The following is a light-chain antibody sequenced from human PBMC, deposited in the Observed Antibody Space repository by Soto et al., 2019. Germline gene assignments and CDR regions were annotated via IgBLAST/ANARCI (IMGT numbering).Light chain of an antibody. CDR2: DAS. CDR3: KKYNSFWT. J-gene: IGKJ1*01. Sequence: DIQMTQSPSTLSASVGDRVTITCRASQSISSWLAWYQQKPGKAPKLLIYDASYLERGVPASFSGSGSGTEFTLTFSSLQPDDLATYYCKKYNSFWTLGKGTKVDIK. V-gene: IGKV1-5*01. CDR1: QSISSW.